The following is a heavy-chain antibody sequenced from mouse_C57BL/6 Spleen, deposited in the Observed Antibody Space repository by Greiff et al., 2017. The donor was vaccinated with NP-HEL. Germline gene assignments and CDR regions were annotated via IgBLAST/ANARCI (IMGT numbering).Heavy chain of an antibody. J-gene: IGHJ2*01. CDR3: ARSGGYGSYYFDY. Sequence: VKLQQPGTELVKPGASVKLSCKASGYTFTSYWMHWVKQRPGQGLEWIGNINPSNGGTNYNEKFKSKATLTVDKSSSTAYMQLSSLTSEDSAVYYCARSGGYGSYYFDYWGQGTTLTVSS. D-gene: IGHD1-1*01. V-gene: IGHV1-53*01. CDR1: GYTFTSYW. CDR2: INPSNGGT.